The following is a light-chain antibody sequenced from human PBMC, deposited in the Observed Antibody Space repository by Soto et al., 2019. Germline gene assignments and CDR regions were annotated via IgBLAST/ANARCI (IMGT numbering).Light chain of an antibody. V-gene: IGLV2-11*01. CDR2: DVS. CDR1: SSDLGTYNY. Sequence: QSALAQPRSVSGSHGKSVTISCTGTSSDLGTYNYVSWYQQHPGKAPKLMIYDVSKRPSGVPDRFSGSNSGNTASLTISGRQADDDADYYCFSYLGSPYGFGTGTKLTVL. CDR3: FSYLGSPYG. J-gene: IGLJ1*01.